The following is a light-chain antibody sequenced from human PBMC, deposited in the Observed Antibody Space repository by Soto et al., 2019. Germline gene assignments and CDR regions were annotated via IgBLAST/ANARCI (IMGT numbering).Light chain of an antibody. CDR3: TQALHART. Sequence: EIVVTQSPLSLPVTPGEPASISCKSSQSLLHSNGNTYLDWYLQKPGQSPQLLIYLGSNRASGVPDRFSGNGSGTDFTLNISRVEAEDVGVYYCTQALHARTFGQGTKVEIK. CDR1: QSLLHSNGNTY. J-gene: IGKJ1*01. V-gene: IGKV2-28*01. CDR2: LGS.